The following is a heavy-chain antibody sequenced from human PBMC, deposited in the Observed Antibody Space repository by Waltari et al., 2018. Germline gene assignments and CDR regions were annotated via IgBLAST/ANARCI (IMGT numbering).Heavy chain of an antibody. V-gene: IGHV4-59*11. D-gene: IGHD6-13*01. CDR2: IYYSGST. Sequence: QVQLQESGPGLVKPSETLSLTCTVSGGSISSHYWSWIRQPPGKGLEWIGYIYYSGSTNYSPSLKSRVTISVDTSKNQFSLKLSSVTAADTAVYYCAREEQSLAAAEYYFDYWGQGTLVTVSS. J-gene: IGHJ4*02. CDR1: GGSISSHY. CDR3: AREEQSLAAAEYYFDY.